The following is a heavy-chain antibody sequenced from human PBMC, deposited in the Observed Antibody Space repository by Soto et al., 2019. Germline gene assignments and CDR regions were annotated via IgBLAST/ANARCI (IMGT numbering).Heavy chain of an antibody. V-gene: IGHV1-8*01. CDR3: ARGVVQDYVWGSYRYWDAFDI. Sequence: ASVKVSCKASGYTFTSYDINWVRQATGQGLEWMGWMNPNSGNTGYAQKFQGRVTMTRNTSISTVYMELSSLRSEDTAVYYCARGVVQDYVWGSYRYWDAFDIWGQGTMVTVSS. D-gene: IGHD3-16*02. J-gene: IGHJ3*02. CDR2: MNPNSGNT. CDR1: GYTFTSYD.